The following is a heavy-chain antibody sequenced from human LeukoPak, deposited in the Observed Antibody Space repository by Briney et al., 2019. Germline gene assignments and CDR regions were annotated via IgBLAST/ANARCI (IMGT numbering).Heavy chain of an antibody. V-gene: IGHV3-23*01. CDR3: AKDADFNYDSSGYYRDSSLDY. Sequence: GGSLRLSCAASGFTFRNYGMSWVRQAPGKGLEWVSAISSRGAITSYADSVKGRFTISRDNSKNTLYLQMNSLRAEDTAVYYCAKDADFNYDSSGYYRDSSLDYWGQGTLVTVSS. J-gene: IGHJ4*02. CDR2: ISSRGAIT. D-gene: IGHD3-22*01. CDR1: GFTFRNYG.